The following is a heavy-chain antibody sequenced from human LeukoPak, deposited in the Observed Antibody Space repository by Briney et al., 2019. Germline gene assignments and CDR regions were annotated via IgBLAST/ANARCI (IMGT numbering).Heavy chain of an antibody. Sequence: GGSLRLSCAAPGFTFSSYGMHWVRQAPGKGLEWVAVISYDGSNKYYADSVKGRFTISRDNSKNTLHLQMNSLRAEDTAVYYCAKGMVATDYWGQGTLVTVSS. CDR3: AKGMVATDY. D-gene: IGHD5-12*01. CDR2: ISYDGSNK. J-gene: IGHJ4*02. V-gene: IGHV3-30*18. CDR1: GFTFSSYG.